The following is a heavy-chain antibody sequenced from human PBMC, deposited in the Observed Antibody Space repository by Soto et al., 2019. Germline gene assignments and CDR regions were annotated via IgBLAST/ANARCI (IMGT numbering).Heavy chain of an antibody. V-gene: IGHV4-59*08. CDR3: ARHNYGSGSTYFDY. D-gene: IGHD3-10*01. CDR2: IYYSGST. J-gene: IGHJ4*02. Sequence: SETLSLTCNVSGGSFSPNYWSWIRQPPGKGLEWVGYIYYSGSTNYNPSLKSRVTISVDTSKNQFSLKLNSMTAADTAVYYCARHNYGSGSTYFDYWGQGTLVTVSS. CDR1: GGSFSPNY.